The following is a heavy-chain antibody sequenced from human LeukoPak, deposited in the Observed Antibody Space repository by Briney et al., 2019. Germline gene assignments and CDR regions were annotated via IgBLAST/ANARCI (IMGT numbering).Heavy chain of an antibody. CDR2: ISAYNGNT. V-gene: IGHV1-18*01. CDR3: ARDPRKTYYDFWSGFPYYYYMDV. Sequence: ASVKVSCKASGYTFTSYGISWVRQAPGQGLEWMGWISAYNGNTNYAQKLQGRVTMTTDTSTSTAYMELRSLRSDDTAVYYCARDPRKTYYDFWSGFPYYYYMDVWGKGTTVTVSS. J-gene: IGHJ6*03. CDR1: GYTFTSYG. D-gene: IGHD3-3*01.